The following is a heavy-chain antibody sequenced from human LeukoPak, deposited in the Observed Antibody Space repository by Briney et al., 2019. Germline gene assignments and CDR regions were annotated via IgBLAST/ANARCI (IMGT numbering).Heavy chain of an antibody. Sequence: SQTLSLTCTVSGGSISSGGYYWSWIRQHPGKGLEWIGYIYYSGSTYYNPSLKSRVTISVDTSKNQFSLKLSSVTAADTAVYYCARVSCSGGSCYSSLPFDYWGQGTPVTVSS. V-gene: IGHV4-31*03. CDR1: GGSISSGGYY. CDR3: ARVSCSGGSCYSSLPFDY. J-gene: IGHJ4*02. D-gene: IGHD2-15*01. CDR2: IYYSGST.